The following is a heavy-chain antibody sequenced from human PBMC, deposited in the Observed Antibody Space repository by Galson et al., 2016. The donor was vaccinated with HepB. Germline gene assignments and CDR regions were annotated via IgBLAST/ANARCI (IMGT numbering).Heavy chain of an antibody. V-gene: IGHV5-51*01. Sequence: QSGAEVKKPGESLKISCKGSGYSFTSYWIGWVRQMPGKGLEWRGIIYPGDSDTRYSPSFQGQVTIPANQSISTAYLQWSSLKASDTAMYYCARWDTMATALMDVWGQGTTVTVSS. D-gene: IGHD2-21*02. CDR1: GYSFTSYW. CDR2: IYPGDSDT. J-gene: IGHJ6*02. CDR3: ARWDTMATALMDV.